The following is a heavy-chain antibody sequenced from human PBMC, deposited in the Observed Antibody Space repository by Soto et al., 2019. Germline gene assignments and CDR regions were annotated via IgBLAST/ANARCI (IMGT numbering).Heavy chain of an antibody. V-gene: IGHV6-1*01. CDR3: ARGEAAGTYYYYGMDV. CDR2: TYYRSKWYN. Sequence: QTLSLTCAISGDSVSSNSAAWNWIRQSPSRGLGWLGRTYYRSKWYNDYAVSVKSRITINPDTSKNQFSLQLNSVTPEDTAAYYCARGEAAGTYYYYGMDVWGQGTTVTVSS. D-gene: IGHD6-13*01. J-gene: IGHJ6*02. CDR1: GDSVSSNSAA.